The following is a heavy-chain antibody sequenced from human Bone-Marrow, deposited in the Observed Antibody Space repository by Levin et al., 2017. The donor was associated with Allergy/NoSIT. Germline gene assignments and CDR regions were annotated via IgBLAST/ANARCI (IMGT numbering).Heavy chain of an antibody. CDR3: ARDPDYYDRAFDI. Sequence: ASVKVSCKASGYTFTDYYMNWVRQAPGQGLEWMGWINPNSGGTNYAQKFQGRVTMTRDQSISTAYMELSGLRSDDTAVYYCARDPDYYDRAFDIWGQGTMVTVSS. J-gene: IGHJ3*02. CDR2: INPNSGGT. D-gene: IGHD3-22*01. CDR1: GYTFTDYY. V-gene: IGHV1-2*02.